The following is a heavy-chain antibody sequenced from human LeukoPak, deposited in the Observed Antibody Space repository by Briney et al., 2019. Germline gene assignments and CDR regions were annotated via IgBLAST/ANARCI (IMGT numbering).Heavy chain of an antibody. D-gene: IGHD3-10*01. Sequence: GGSLRLSCAASGFTLSSNYMSWVRQAPGKGLEWVSVIYSGGSTYYADSVKGRFNISQDNSKNTLYLRMNSLRAEDTAVYYCARLLWFGQTHHVDYWGQGTLVTVSS. CDR2: IYSGGST. CDR1: GFTLSSNY. J-gene: IGHJ4*02. V-gene: IGHV3-53*01. CDR3: ARLLWFGQTHHVDY.